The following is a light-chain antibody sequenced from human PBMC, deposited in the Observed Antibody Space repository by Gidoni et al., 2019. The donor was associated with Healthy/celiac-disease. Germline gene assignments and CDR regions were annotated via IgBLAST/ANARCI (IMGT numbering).Light chain of an antibody. CDR3: QSYDSSLSGSRV. V-gene: IGLV1-40*01. CDR1: SSNIGAGYD. Sequence: QSVLTQPPSVSGAPGQRVTISCTGSSSNIGAGYDVHGYQQLPGTAPKLLIYVNSNRPSGVPDRFSGSKSGTSASLAITGLQAEDEADYYCQSYDSSLSGSRVFGGGTKLTVL. J-gene: IGLJ2*01. CDR2: VNS.